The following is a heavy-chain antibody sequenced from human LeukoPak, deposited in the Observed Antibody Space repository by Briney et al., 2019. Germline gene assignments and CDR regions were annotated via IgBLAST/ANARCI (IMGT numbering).Heavy chain of an antibody. J-gene: IGHJ4*02. D-gene: IGHD1-26*01. Sequence: GGSLRLSCVASGFTFSGYNMNWVRQAPGKGLEWVSYISSSSSTIYYADSVKGRFTISRDNAKNSLYLQMNSLRAEDTAVYYCARNRPTFSGSYPFDYWGQGTLVTVSS. CDR1: GFTFSGYN. CDR3: ARNRPTFSGSYPFDY. CDR2: ISSSSSTI. V-gene: IGHV3-48*01.